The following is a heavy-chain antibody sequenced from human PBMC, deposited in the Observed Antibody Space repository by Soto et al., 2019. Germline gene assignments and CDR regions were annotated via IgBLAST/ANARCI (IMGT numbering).Heavy chain of an antibody. D-gene: IGHD1-26*01. CDR1: GFSFRDYD. CDR3: ARAYLGRLPRRADYYYAMDV. J-gene: IGHJ6*02. CDR2: LGAARDP. Sequence: EVQLVESGGGSVQPGESLRLSCAASGFSFRDYDMHWVRQRKGKGLEWVSALGAARDPYYVGSVKGRFSVSGDNAQNSLFLQMNILRVDDTAVYFCARAYLGRLPRRADYYYAMDVGVRGTTVTVSS. V-gene: IGHV3-13*05.